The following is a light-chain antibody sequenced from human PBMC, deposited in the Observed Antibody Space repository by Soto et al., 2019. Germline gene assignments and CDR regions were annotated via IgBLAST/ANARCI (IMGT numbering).Light chain of an antibody. CDR3: MRGTYLPYT. Sequence: DVVMSQSPLSLPVTLGQPASISCRSSQSLLYSDGNTYFNWFQQRPGQSPRRLIYKVSNREYGVPDRVSGSGSGTYVTLKISRVEAEDVGIYYCMRGTYLPYTFGQGNRLEIK. CDR1: QSLLYSDGNTY. J-gene: IGKJ2*01. V-gene: IGKV2-30*01. CDR2: KVS.